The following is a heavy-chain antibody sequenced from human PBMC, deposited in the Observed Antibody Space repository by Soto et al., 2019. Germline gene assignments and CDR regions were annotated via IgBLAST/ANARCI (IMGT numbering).Heavy chain of an antibody. V-gene: IGHV4-59*01. Sequence: NPSETLSLTCTVSGGSISSYYWSWIRQPPGKGLEWIGYIYYSGSTNYNPSLKSRVTISVDTSKNQFSLKLSSVTAADTAVYYCAKSLGSREVYNWGQGTLVTVSS. CDR2: IYYSGST. CDR1: GGSISSYY. CDR3: AKSLGSREVYN. D-gene: IGHD1-26*01. J-gene: IGHJ4*02.